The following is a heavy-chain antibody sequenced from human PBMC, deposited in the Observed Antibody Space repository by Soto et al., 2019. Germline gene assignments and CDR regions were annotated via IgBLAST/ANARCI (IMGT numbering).Heavy chain of an antibody. V-gene: IGHV1-18*01. D-gene: IGHD6-13*01. J-gene: IGHJ6*02. CDR2: INTYHGNT. CDR3: ARSPGYSASWGYFYYGMKI. CDR1: GYTFTNYG. Sequence: QVQLVQSGAELKKPGASVKVSCKASGYTFTNYGISWVRQAPGQGLEWMGWINTYHGNTKYAQKLQGRVTMTNDTPTSTAYMELTSLRSDDTAVYYCARSPGYSASWGYFYYGMKIWGQGTTVIVSS.